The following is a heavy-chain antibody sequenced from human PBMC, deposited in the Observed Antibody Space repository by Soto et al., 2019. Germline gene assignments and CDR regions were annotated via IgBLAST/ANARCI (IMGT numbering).Heavy chain of an antibody. J-gene: IGHJ4*02. CDR1: GYTFSRHG. CDR3: ARSHWQPVYLEGFDF. V-gene: IGHV1-18*04. CDR2: ISDYYGDT. D-gene: IGHD1-1*01. Sequence: QVQLVQSAGAVKKPGASVKISCKTSGYTFSRHGISWVRWAPGRGLEWMGWISDYYGDTKYAQKVQGRVSLTTDTSTTTAFMELRRLRSDDTAVYFCARSHWQPVYLEGFDFWGQGTLVTVSS.